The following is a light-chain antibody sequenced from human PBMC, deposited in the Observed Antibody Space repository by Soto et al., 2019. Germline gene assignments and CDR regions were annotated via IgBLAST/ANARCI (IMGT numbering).Light chain of an antibody. CDR2: PAS. V-gene: IGKV1-12*01. CDR3: QQGYNCTRA. Sequence: IQITQAPSALSASLLPRGPSTCRASHPISSWLAWYQQVPGQAPYLLIYPASTLQSGVPSRFSGSGSGTDFTLTINSLQPEDFATYYCQQGYNCTRAFGQGTKVEIK. J-gene: IGKJ1*01. CDR1: HPISSW.